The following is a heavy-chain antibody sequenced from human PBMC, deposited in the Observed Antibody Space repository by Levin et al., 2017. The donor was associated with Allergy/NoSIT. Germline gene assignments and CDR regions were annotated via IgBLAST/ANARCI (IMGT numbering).Heavy chain of an antibody. V-gene: IGHV1-69*13. CDR2: IIPIFGTA. Sequence: SVKVSCKASGGTFSSYAISWVRQAPGQGLEWMGGIIPIFGTANYAQKFQGRVTITADESTSTAYMELSSLRSEDTAVYYCARKDDSSGFFDPWGQGTLVTVSS. J-gene: IGHJ5*02. D-gene: IGHD3-22*01. CDR1: GGTFSSYA. CDR3: ARKDDSSGFFDP.